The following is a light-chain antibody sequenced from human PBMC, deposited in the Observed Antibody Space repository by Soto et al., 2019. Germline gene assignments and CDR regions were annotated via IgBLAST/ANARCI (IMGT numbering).Light chain of an antibody. CDR2: DAS. Sequence: QMTQSPSSLSASVGDRVTITCRASQGISSALAWYQQKPWKAPKLLIYDASSLESGVPSRFGGSGSGTDFTLTISSLQPEDFATYYCQQFNNYPLTFGGGTKVDIK. CDR3: QQFNNYPLT. CDR1: QGISSA. V-gene: IGKV1D-13*01. J-gene: IGKJ4*01.